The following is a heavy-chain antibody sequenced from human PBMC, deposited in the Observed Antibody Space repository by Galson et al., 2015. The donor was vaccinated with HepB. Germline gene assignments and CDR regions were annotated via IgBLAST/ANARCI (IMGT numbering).Heavy chain of an antibody. V-gene: IGHV3-13*05. J-gene: IGHJ4*02. CDR2: IETGGDP. D-gene: IGHD4-17*01. Sequence: SLRLSCAASGFSLSNYDMYWVRRPPGKGLEWVSAIETGGDPDYSDSVQGRFTISKQNAKNSVHLQMNSLRAGDTAIYYCARLASYGDPRGWWSGYYFDYWGQGTLVTVSS. CDR1: GFSLSNYD. CDR3: ARLASYGDPRGWWSGYYFDY.